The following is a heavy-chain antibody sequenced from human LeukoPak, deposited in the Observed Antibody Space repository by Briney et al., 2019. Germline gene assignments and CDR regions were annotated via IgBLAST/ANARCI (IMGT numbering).Heavy chain of an antibody. Sequence: PSETLSLTCTVSGGSISSYYWSWIRQPPGKGLEWIGYIYYSGSTNYNPSLKSRVTISVDTSKNQFSLKLSSVTAADTAVYYCARRRYCSSTSCSSGYNWFDPWGQRTLVTVSS. J-gene: IGHJ5*02. CDR3: ARRRYCSSTSCSSGYNWFDP. CDR1: GGSISSYY. V-gene: IGHV4-59*08. D-gene: IGHD2-2*01. CDR2: IYYSGST.